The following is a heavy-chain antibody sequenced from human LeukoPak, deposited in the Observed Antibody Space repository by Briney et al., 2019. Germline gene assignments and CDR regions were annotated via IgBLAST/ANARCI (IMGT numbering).Heavy chain of an antibody. CDR2: IYYSGST. V-gene: IGHV4-59*01. CDR3: ARVGRFPRYMDV. J-gene: IGHJ6*03. Sequence: SENLSLTCTVSGGSISSYYWSWIRQPPGKGLEWIGYIYYSGSTNYNPSLKSRVTISVDTSKNQFSLKLSSVTAADTAVYYCARVGRFPRYMDVWGKGTTVTVSS. D-gene: IGHD3-3*01. CDR1: GGSISSYY.